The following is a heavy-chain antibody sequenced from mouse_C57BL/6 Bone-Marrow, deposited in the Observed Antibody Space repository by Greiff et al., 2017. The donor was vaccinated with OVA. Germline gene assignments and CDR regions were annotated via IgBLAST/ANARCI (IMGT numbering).Heavy chain of an antibody. CDR3: ARSPFAY. V-gene: IGHV1-81*01. CDR2: IYPRSGNT. J-gene: IGHJ3*01. Sequence: VQVVESGAELARPGASVKLSCKASGYTFTSYGISWVKQRTGQGLEWIGEIYPRSGNTYYNEKFKGKATLTADKSSSTAYMELRSLTSEDSAVYFCARSPFAYWGQGTLVTVSA. CDR1: GYTFTSYG.